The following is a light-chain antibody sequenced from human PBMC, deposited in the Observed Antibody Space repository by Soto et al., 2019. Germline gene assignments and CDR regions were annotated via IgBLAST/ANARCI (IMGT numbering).Light chain of an antibody. J-gene: IGKJ4*01. CDR2: DAS. CDR1: QSVGRNY. Sequence: EIVLTQSPGTLSLSPGESATLSCRASQSVGRNYLAWFQHKPDQAPRLLIYDASNRATGVPDRFSGSGSGTDFTLSVTRLEHEDFEVYYCHQYAVSPLTLGGGPKVDIK. CDR3: HQYAVSPLT. V-gene: IGKV3-20*01.